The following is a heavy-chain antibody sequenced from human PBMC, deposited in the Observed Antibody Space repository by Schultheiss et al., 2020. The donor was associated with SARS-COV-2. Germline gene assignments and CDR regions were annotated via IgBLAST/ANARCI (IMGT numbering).Heavy chain of an antibody. Sequence: SGPTLVKPTQTLTLTCTFSGFSLSTSGVGVGWIRQPPGKALEWLALIYWDDDKRYSPSLKSRLTITKDTSKNQVVLTMTNMDPVDTATYYCAHSYLLGDLGELSLPYNWFDPWGQGTLVTVSS. CDR1: GFSLSTSGVG. V-gene: IGHV2-5*02. CDR2: IYWDDDK. D-gene: IGHD3-16*02. CDR3: AHSYLLGDLGELSLPYNWFDP. J-gene: IGHJ5*02.